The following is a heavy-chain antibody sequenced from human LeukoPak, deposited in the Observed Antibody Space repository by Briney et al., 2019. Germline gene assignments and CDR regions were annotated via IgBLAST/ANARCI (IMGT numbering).Heavy chain of an antibody. CDR1: GFTFSIYS. D-gene: IGHD3-22*01. CDR2: IGHTGSVT. Sequence: GGSLRLSCAASGFTFSIYSLNWVRQAPGKGLEWVSYIGHTGSVTSYADSVKGRFTISRDNAMNTVYLQMNSLRAEDTAVYYCARVLSGSWDWFDPWGQGTLVTVSS. CDR3: ARVLSGSWDWFDP. V-gene: IGHV3-21*06. J-gene: IGHJ5*02.